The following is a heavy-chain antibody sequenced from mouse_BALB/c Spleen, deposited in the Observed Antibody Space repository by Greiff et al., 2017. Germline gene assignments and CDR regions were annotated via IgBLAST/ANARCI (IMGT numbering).Heavy chain of an antibody. D-gene: IGHD2-1*01. CDR2: ISDGGSYT. CDR1: GFTFSDYY. V-gene: IGHV5-4*02. CDR3: ARENGNLFDY. Sequence: EVQGVESGGGLVKPGGSLKLSCAASGFTFSDYYMYWVRQTPEKRLEWVATISDGGSYTYYPDSVKGRFTISRDNAKNNLYLQMSSLKSEDTAMYYCARENGNLFDYWGQGTTLTVSS. J-gene: IGHJ2*01.